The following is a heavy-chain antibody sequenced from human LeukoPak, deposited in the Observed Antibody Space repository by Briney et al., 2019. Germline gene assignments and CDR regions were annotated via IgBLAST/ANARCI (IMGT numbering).Heavy chain of an antibody. D-gene: IGHD6-19*01. J-gene: IGHJ4*02. CDR3: AKDTAEDWRPGIAVDGTGGFDY. CDR1: GFTFDDYA. Sequence: GGSLRLSCAASGFTFDDYAMHWVRQAPGKGLEWVSGISWNSGSIGYADSVKGRFTISRDNAKNSLYLQMNSLRAEDMALYYCAKDTAEDWRPGIAVDGTGGFDYWGQGTLVTVSS. V-gene: IGHV3-9*03. CDR2: ISWNSGSI.